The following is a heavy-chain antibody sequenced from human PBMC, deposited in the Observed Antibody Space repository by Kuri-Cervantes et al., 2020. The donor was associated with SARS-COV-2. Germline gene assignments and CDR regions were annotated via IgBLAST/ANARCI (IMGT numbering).Heavy chain of an antibody. V-gene: IGHV1-69*13. Sequence: SVKVSCKASGGTFSSYAISWVRQAPGQGLEWMGGIIPILGTANYAQKFQGRVTTTADESTSTAYMELSSLRSEDTAVYYCALGYWGSGYPRYYYYYMDVWGKGTTVTVSS. CDR2: IIPILGTA. D-gene: IGHD3-22*01. J-gene: IGHJ6*03. CDR3: ALGYWGSGYPRYYYYYMDV. CDR1: GGTFSSYA.